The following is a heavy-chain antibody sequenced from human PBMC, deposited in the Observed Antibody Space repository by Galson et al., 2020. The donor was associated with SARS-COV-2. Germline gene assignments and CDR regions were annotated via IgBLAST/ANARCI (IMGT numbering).Heavy chain of an antibody. D-gene: IGHD2-21*01. CDR3: AGRSPSKNSPFDS. CDR1: GYSFPNYW. V-gene: IGHV5-51*01. CDR2: IYPGDSDT. J-gene: IGHJ4*02. Sequence: HGESLKISCKGSGYSFPNYWIGWVRQMPGRGPEWMGNIYPGDSDTRYSPSFQGQVTISADKSINTAYLQWDSLKASDTAIYYCAGRSPSKNSPFDSWGQGTLVTVSS.